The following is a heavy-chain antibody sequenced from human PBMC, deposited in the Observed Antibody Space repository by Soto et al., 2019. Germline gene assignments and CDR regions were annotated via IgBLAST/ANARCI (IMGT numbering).Heavy chain of an antibody. CDR3: ARDLAYCGGDCYPIDY. CDR1: GYTFTSYG. D-gene: IGHD2-21*02. V-gene: IGHV1-18*01. Sequence: GASVKVSCKASGYTFTSYGISWVRQAPGQGLEWMGWISAYNGNTNYAQKLQGRVTMTTDTSTSTAYMELRSLRSDDTAVYYCARDLAYCGGDCYPIDYWGQGTLVTVSS. J-gene: IGHJ4*02. CDR2: ISAYNGNT.